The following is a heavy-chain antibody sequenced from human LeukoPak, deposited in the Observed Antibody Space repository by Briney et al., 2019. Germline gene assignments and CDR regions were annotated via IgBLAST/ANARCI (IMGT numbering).Heavy chain of an antibody. CDR3: AGGVRDSSGYYYLDY. Sequence: SVKVSCKASGGTFISYAISWVRQAPGQGLEWMGGIIPIFGTANYAQKFQGRVTITADESTSTAYMELSSLRSEDTAVYYCAGGVRDSSGYYYLDYWGQGTLVTVSS. V-gene: IGHV1-69*13. D-gene: IGHD3-22*01. J-gene: IGHJ4*02. CDR1: GGTFISYA. CDR2: IIPIFGTA.